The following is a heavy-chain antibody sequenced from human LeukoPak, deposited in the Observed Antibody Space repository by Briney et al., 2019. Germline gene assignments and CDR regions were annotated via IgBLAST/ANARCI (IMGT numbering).Heavy chain of an antibody. Sequence: PSETLSPTCAVYGGSFSGYYWSWIRQPPGKGLEWIGEINHSGSTNYNPSLKSRVTISVDTSKNQFSLKLSSVTAADTAVYYCAPDIVVVPAAMGSYYYYGMDVWGQGTTVTVSS. J-gene: IGHJ6*02. CDR2: INHSGST. CDR1: GGSFSGYY. V-gene: IGHV4-34*01. D-gene: IGHD2-2*01. CDR3: APDIVVVPAAMGSYYYYGMDV.